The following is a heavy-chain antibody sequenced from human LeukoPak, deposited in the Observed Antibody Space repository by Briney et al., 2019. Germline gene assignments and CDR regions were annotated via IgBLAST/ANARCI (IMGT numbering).Heavy chain of an antibody. V-gene: IGHV5-51*01. CDR2: IYPGDSDT. Sequence: GESLKISCRGSGYSFTSYWIGWVRQMPGKGLEWMGIIYPGDSDTRYSPSFQGQVTISADKSISTAYLQWSSLKASDTAMYYCARHYYDYVWGSYGIDYWGQGTLVTVSS. CDR3: ARHYYDYVWGSYGIDY. J-gene: IGHJ4*02. CDR1: GYSFTSYW. D-gene: IGHD3-16*01.